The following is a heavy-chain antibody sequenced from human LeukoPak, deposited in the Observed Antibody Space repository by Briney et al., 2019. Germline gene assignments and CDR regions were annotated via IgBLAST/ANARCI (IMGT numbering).Heavy chain of an antibody. V-gene: IGHV4-4*07. CDR2: IYTSGST. D-gene: IGHD3-9*01. CDR3: ARDTQYYDILTGYYGPAGSDY. J-gene: IGHJ4*02. Sequence: SETLSLACTVSGGSIRSYYWSWIRQPAGKGLEWIGRIYTSGSTNYNPSLKSRVTISVDTSKNQFSLKLSSVTAADTAVYYCARDTQYYDILTGYYGPAGSDYWGQGTLVTVSS. CDR1: GGSIRSYY.